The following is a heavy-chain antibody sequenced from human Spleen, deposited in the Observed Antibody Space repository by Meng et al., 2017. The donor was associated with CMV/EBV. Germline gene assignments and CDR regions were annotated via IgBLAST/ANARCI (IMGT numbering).Heavy chain of an antibody. CDR2: INHSGST. CDR1: GGSFRGNH. J-gene: IGHJ5*02. D-gene: IGHD6-6*01. V-gene: IGHV4-34*01. Sequence: DGGSFRGNHWSWIRQPLGRGLEWIAEINHSGSTNYNPSLKSRVTISVDTSKNQFSLKLSSVTAADTAVYYCARGRITLIAARRWFDPWGQGTLVTVSS. CDR3: ARGRITLIAARRWFDP.